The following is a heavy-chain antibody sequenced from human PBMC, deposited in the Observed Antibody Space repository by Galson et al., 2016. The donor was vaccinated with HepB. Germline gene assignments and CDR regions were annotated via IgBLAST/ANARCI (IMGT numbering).Heavy chain of an antibody. V-gene: IGHV3-74*01. CDR2: ITIDGSTT. CDR3: ARDLWRGGRIDY. D-gene: IGHD4-23*01. J-gene: IGHJ4*02. CDR1: GFTFSSYA. Sequence: SLRLSCAASGFTFSSYAMHWVRQAPGKGLEWVSHITIDGSTTTYADSVKGRFTISRDNAKNTLYLQMNSLRAEDTAVYYCARDLWRGGRIDYWGQGTLVTVSS.